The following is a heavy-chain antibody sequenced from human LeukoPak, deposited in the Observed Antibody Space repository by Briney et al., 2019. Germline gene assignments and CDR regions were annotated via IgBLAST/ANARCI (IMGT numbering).Heavy chain of an antibody. CDR3: VTADQKGSSWPFDY. D-gene: IGHD6-13*01. V-gene: IGHV1-24*01. Sequence: ASVKVSCKVSGYTLTELSMHWVRQAPGKGLEWMGGFDPEDGETIYAQKFQGRVTMTEDTSTDTAYMELSSLRSEDTAVYYCVTADQKGSSWPFDYWGQGTLVTVSS. CDR1: GYTLTELS. CDR2: FDPEDGET. J-gene: IGHJ4*02.